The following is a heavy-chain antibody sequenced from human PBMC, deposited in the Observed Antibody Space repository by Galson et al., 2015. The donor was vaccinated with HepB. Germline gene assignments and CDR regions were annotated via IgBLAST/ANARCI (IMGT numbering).Heavy chain of an antibody. J-gene: IGHJ4*02. V-gene: IGHV1-46*01. D-gene: IGHD4-23*01. CDR2: INPRGGST. CDR3: ARDYGGTRPFDY. Sequence: SVKVSCKASGYTFTSYYLHWVRQAPGQGLEWMGIINPRGGSTTYAQKFQGRVTMTMDTSTSTVYMELSSLRSDDTAVYYCARDYGGTRPFDYWGQGTLVTVSS. CDR1: GYTFTSYY.